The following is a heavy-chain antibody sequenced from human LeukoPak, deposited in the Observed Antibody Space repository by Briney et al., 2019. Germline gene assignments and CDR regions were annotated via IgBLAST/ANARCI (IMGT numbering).Heavy chain of an antibody. J-gene: IGHJ6*02. V-gene: IGHV3-30-3*01. CDR1: GFTFSRYA. D-gene: IGHD4-23*01. CDR3: ARSRYVASSNSFHYGMDV. Sequence: PGGSLRLSCGVSGFTFSRYAMHWVRQAPGKGLEWVAVISSDGSNKYYADSVKGRFTISRDNSKDTLYLQMNSLRAEDTAMYYCARSRYVASSNSFHYGMDVWGQGTTDTVSS. CDR2: ISSDGSNK.